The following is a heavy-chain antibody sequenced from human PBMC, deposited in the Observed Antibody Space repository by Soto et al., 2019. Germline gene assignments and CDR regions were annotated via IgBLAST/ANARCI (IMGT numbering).Heavy chain of an antibody. V-gene: IGHV3-15*07. J-gene: IGHJ6*02. Sequence: PGGSLRLSCAASGFTFSDSAMNWVRQAPGKGLEWVGRIKSKTDGGTTDYAAPVKGRFTISRDDSKNTLYLQMNSLKTEDTAVYYCTTDYYDSSGYYYYYYYYGMDVWGQGTTVTVSS. CDR1: GFTFSDSA. CDR3: TTDYYDSSGYYYYYYYYGMDV. CDR2: IKSKTDGGTT. D-gene: IGHD3-22*01.